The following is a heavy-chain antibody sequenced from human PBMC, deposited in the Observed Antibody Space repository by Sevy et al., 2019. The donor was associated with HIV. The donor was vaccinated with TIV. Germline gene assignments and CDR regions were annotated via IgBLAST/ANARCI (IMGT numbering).Heavy chain of an antibody. CDR2: ISRSGSSI. J-gene: IGHJ5*02. D-gene: IGHD2-15*01. CDR3: AKSGRSGGTCAYS. V-gene: IGHV3-11*01. CDR1: GFSLSDDY. Sequence: GGSLRLSCAASGFSLSDDYMSWIRQAPGKGLEWVSHISRSGSSIYYAYSVKGRFTISRDNAKNSLYLQMNSLRAEDTAVYYCAKSGRSGGTCAYSWGQGTLVTVSS.